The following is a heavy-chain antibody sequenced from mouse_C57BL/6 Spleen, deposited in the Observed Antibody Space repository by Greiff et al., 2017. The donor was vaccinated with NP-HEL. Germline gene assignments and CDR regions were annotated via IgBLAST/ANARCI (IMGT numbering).Heavy chain of an antibody. J-gene: IGHJ2*01. CDR3: TRGTTVVAAYYFDY. D-gene: IGHD1-1*01. CDR2: IDPETGGT. CDR1: GYTFTDYE. V-gene: IGHV1-15*01. Sequence: VKLMESGAELVRPGASVTLSCKASGYTFTDYEMHWVKQTPVHGLEWIGAIDPETGGTAYNQKFKGKAILTADKSSSTAYMELRSLTSEDSAVYYCTRGTTVVAAYYFDYWGQGTTLTVSS.